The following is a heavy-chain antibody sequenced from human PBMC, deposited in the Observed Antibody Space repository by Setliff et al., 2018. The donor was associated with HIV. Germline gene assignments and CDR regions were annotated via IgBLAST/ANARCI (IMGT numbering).Heavy chain of an antibody. D-gene: IGHD6-6*01. CDR3: AKDPEYSSSYYFFYMDV. Sequence: GESLTISCAVSGFIFNGYGMHWVRQAPGKGLEWVAVISYDGINKYYADSVKGRFTISRDNSKNTLYLQMNSLRAEDTAVYYCAKDPEYSSSYYFFYMDVWGKGTTVTVSS. J-gene: IGHJ6*03. V-gene: IGHV3-30*18. CDR1: GFIFNGYG. CDR2: ISYDGINK.